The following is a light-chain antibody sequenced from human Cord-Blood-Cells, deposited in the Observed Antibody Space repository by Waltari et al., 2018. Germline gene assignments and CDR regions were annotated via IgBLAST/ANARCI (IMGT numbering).Light chain of an antibody. Sequence: QPVLTQPPSASASLGASVTLTCTLSSGYSNYKVDWYQQRPGQGPRFVMRVGTGGLVGAKGDGIPDRFSVLGSGLNRYLTIKNIQEEDESDYHCGADHGSGSNFVLVFGGGTKLTVL. CDR2: VGTGGLVG. CDR1: SGYSNYK. J-gene: IGLJ3*02. CDR3: GADHGSGSNFVLV. V-gene: IGLV9-49*01.